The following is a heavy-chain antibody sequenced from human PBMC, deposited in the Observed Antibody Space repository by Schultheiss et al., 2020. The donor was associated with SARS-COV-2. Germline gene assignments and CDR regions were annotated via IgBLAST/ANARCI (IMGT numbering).Heavy chain of an antibody. CDR2: IKQDGSEK. V-gene: IGHV3-7*01. CDR3: AKEDEYPGDY. D-gene: IGHD2/OR15-2a*01. Sequence: GGSLRLSCTVSGDSISSYYWGWIRQPPGKGLEWVANIKQDGSEKYYADSVKGRFTISRDNSKNTLYLQMNSLRAEDTAVYYCAKEDEYPGDYWGQGTLATVSS. CDR1: GDSISSYY. J-gene: IGHJ4*02.